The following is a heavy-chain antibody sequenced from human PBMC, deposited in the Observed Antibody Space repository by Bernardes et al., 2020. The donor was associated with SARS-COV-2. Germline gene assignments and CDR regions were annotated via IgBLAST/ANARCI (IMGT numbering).Heavy chain of an antibody. CDR3: ARDLPFTFGGVIFYYYYGMDV. CDR2: INSDGSST. J-gene: IGHJ6*02. V-gene: IGHV3-74*01. D-gene: IGHD3-16*02. CDR1: GFTFSSYW. Sequence: GGSLRLSCAASGFTFSSYWMHWVRQAPGKGLVWVSRINSDGSSTSYADSVKGRFTISRDNAKNTLYLQMNSLRAEDTAVYYCARDLPFTFGGVIFYYYYGMDVWGQGTTVTVSS.